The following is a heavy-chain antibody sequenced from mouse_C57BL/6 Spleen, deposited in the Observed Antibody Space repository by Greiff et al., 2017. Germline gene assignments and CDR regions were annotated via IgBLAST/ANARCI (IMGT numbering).Heavy chain of an antibody. CDR2: IYPGDGDT. J-gene: IGHJ3*01. CDR1: GYAFSSSW. V-gene: IGHV1-82*01. D-gene: IGHD1-1*01. Sequence: VQLQQSGPELVKPGASVKISCKASGYAFSSSWMNWVKQRPGKGLEWIGRIYPGDGDTNYNWKFKGKATLTADKSSSTAYMQLSSLTSDDSAVYFCARDYGSSPWFAYWGQGTLVTVSA. CDR3: ARDYGSSPWFAY.